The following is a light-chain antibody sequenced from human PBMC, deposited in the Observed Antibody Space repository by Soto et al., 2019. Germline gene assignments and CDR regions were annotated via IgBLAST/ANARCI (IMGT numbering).Light chain of an antibody. V-gene: IGLV1-44*01. J-gene: IGLJ2*01. Sequence: QSVLTQPPSASATPGQRVIISCCGRRSNIGGNTANCYQQVPGTAPKLLLYDNDRRPSGVPERFSGSTSGTSASLAISGLQSEDEADYYCSAWDYSLHGLVFGGVPKVTVL. CDR2: DND. CDR3: SAWDYSLHGLV. CDR1: RSNIGGNT.